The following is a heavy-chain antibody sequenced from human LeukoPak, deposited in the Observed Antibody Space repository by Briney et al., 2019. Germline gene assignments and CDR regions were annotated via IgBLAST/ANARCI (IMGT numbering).Heavy chain of an antibody. CDR1: GVSIGSDPYY. D-gene: IGHD3-9*01. V-gene: IGHV4-61*01. Sequence: PSETLSLTCTVSGVSIGSDPYYWGWIRQSPGKGLEWIGYVSHSGNTNYNPSLKSRVTISKDTSKNQFSLNLSSVTAADTAVYYCVREHDWGDFDFWGQGTLVTVSS. J-gene: IGHJ4*02. CDR3: VREHDWGDFDF. CDR2: VSHSGNT.